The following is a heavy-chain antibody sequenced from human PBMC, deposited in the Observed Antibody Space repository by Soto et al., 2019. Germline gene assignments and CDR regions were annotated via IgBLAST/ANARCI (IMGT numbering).Heavy chain of an antibody. D-gene: IGHD3-10*01. Sequence: QVQLVQSGAEVKKPGSSVKVSCTASGGTFNFYTINWVRQAPGQRPEWVGRANPILGMSSSASKFQGRVPXTXDXPTSKAYMDLTGLKSEDTAVYYCATSYGSGSTHFDYWGQGTLVTVSS. CDR2: ANPILGMS. CDR1: GGTFNFYT. V-gene: IGHV1-69*02. J-gene: IGHJ4*02. CDR3: ATSYGSGSTHFDY.